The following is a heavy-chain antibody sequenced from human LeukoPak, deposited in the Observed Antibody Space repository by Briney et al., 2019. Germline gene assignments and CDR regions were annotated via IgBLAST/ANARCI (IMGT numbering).Heavy chain of an antibody. CDR3: ARRRVVVAASFDY. Sequence: SETLSLTCTVSGYSISSGYYWGWIRQPPGKGLEWIGSIYHSGSTYYNPSLKSRVTISVDTSNNQFSLKLSSVTAADTAVYYCARRRVVVAASFDYWGQGTLVTVSS. V-gene: IGHV4-38-2*02. CDR1: GYSISSGYY. D-gene: IGHD2-15*01. CDR2: IYHSGST. J-gene: IGHJ4*02.